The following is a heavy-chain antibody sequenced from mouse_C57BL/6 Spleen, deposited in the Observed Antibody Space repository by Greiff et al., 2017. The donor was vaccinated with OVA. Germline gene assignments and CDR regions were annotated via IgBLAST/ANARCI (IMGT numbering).Heavy chain of an antibody. CDR2: IDPSDSYT. Sequence: QVQLQQPGAELVMPGASVKLSCKASGYTFTSYWMHWVKQRPGQGLEWIGEIDPSDSYTHYNQKFKGKSTLTSDKSSSTAYMQLSSLTSEDSAVYFCARRSYSYDGSMDYWGQGTSVTVSS. D-gene: IGHD2-12*01. J-gene: IGHJ4*01. CDR3: ARRSYSYDGSMDY. CDR1: GYTFTSYW. V-gene: IGHV1-69*01.